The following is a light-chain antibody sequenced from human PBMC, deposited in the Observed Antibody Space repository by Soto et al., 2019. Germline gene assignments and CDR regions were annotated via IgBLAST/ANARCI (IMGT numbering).Light chain of an antibody. CDR2: SIT. V-gene: IGLV8-61*01. CDR1: SGSVSTANN. Sequence: QTVVTQESSLSVSPGGTVTLTCGLISGSVSTANNPNWYQQTPGQAPRTLIYSITTRSSGVPDRFSGSILGNKAALTITGAQADDESDYYCALFMGNGISVFGTGTKVTVL. CDR3: ALFMGNGISV. J-gene: IGLJ1*01.